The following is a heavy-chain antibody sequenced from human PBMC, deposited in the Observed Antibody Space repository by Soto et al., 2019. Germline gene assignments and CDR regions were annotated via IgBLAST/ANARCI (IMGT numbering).Heavy chain of an antibody. CDR2: VFYSGAT. CDR1: GGPIKTGDYN. V-gene: IGHV4-30-4*01. J-gene: IGHJ4*02. CDR3: ARAGFSYGHLLF. D-gene: IGHD3-10*01. Sequence: SETLSLTGNVSGGPIKTGDYNCNWIRQPPGKGLEWIGYVFYSGATNYSPSLKSRAAISMDTSKNQFSLSLTSVTAADTAVYYCARAGFSYGHLLFWGQGIRVT.